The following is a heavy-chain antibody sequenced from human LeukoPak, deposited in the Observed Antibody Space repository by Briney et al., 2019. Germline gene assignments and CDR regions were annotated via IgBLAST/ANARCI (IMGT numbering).Heavy chain of an antibody. CDR1: GDSISLSFYY. Sequence: SETLSLTCSVSGDSISLSFYYWGWIRQPPGKALEWIGSVYYSGTTSYNPSLKSRVTISVDTSKNQFSLKLSSVTAADTAVYYCARLRITMVRGVSIFDYWGQGTLVTVSS. V-gene: IGHV4-39*07. CDR2: VYYSGTT. J-gene: IGHJ4*02. CDR3: ARLRITMVRGVSIFDY. D-gene: IGHD3-10*01.